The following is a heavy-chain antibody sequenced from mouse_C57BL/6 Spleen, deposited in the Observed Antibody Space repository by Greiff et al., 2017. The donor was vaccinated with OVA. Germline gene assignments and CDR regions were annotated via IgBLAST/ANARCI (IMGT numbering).Heavy chain of an antibody. D-gene: IGHD1-1*01. CDR3: VLITTVVGGAMDY. Sequence: VQLQQSGAELVKPGASVKLSCTASGFNIKDYYMHWVKQRTEQGLEWIGRIDPEDGETKYAPKFQGKATITEDTSSNTAYLQLSSLTSEDTAVYYCVLITTVVGGAMDYWGQGTSVTVSS. CDR1: GFNIKDYY. V-gene: IGHV14-2*01. J-gene: IGHJ4*01. CDR2: IDPEDGET.